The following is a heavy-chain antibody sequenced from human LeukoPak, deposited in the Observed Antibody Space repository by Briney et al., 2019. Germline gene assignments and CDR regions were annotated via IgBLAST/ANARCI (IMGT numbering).Heavy chain of an antibody. CDR2: IRSKAYGGTT. D-gene: IGHD4-17*01. CDR3: TRESRRTVTTSNFDY. V-gene: IGHV3-49*03. J-gene: IGHJ4*02. CDR1: GFTFGDYA. Sequence: GGSLRLSCTASGFTFGDYAMSWFRQAPGKGLEWVGFIRSKAYGGTTEYAVSVKGRFTISRDDSKSIAYLQMNGLKTEDTAVYYCTRESRRTVTTSNFDYWGQGTLVTVSS.